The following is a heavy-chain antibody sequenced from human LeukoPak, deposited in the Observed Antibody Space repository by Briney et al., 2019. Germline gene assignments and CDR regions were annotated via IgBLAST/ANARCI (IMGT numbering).Heavy chain of an antibody. J-gene: IGHJ4*02. CDR3: ARGHIVVVPADY. Sequence: SETLSLTCTVSGGSISSSSYYWGWIRQPPGKGLEWIGSIYYSGSTYYNPSLKSRVTISVDTSKNQFSLKLSSVTAADTAVYYCARGHIVVVPADYWGQGTLVTVSS. V-gene: IGHV4-39*01. CDR1: GGSISSSSYY. D-gene: IGHD2-2*01. CDR2: IYYSGST.